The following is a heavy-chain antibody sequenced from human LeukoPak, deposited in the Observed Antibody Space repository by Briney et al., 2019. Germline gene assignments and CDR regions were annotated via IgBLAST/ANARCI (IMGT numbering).Heavy chain of an antibody. CDR2: IYYSGST. J-gene: IGHJ5*02. CDR3: ARGHDGWTPAANWFDP. D-gene: IGHD2-2*01. V-gene: IGHV4-61*01. Sequence: SETLSLTCTVSGGSISSSSYYWSWIRQPPGKGLEWIGYIYYSGSTNYNPSLKSRVTISVDTSKNQFSLKLSSVTAADTAVYYCARGHDGWTPAANWFDPWGQGTQVTVSS. CDR1: GGSISSSSYY.